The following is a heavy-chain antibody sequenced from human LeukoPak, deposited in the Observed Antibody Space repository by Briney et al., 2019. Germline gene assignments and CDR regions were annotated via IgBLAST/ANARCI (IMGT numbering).Heavy chain of an antibody. CDR1: GGSISSGGYY. CDR2: IYYSGST. V-gene: IGHV4-31*03. Sequence: SETLSLTCTVSGGSISSGGYYWSWIRQHPGKGLEWIGYIYYSGSTYYNPSLKSRVTISVDTSKNQFSLKLSSVTAADTAVYYCATRMTTVTTDFDYWGQGTLVTVSS. J-gene: IGHJ4*02. D-gene: IGHD4-11*01. CDR3: ATRMTTVTTDFDY.